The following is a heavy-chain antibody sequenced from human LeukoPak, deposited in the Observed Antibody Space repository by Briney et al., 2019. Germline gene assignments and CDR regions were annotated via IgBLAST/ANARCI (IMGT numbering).Heavy chain of an antibody. CDR3: AGRAVYYVALQI. V-gene: IGHV1-2*02. Sequence: ASVKVSYKDSGYTFTHYYMYWVRQAPGQGLEWMGWINPNSGGTNYAQKFQGRVTMTRDTSISTAYMELRRLRSDDTAVYYRAGRAVYYVALQIWGQGTMVTVSS. D-gene: IGHD3-10*02. CDR1: GYTFTHYY. J-gene: IGHJ3*02. CDR2: INPNSGGT.